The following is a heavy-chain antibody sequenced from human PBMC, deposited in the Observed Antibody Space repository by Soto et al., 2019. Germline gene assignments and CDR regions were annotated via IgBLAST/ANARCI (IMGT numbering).Heavy chain of an antibody. CDR2: FDPADGET. J-gene: IGHJ6*02. CDR3: ARGGYYDNAWEKLSYYGLDV. Sequence: ASVKVSCKVSGFTLIELSIHWVRQAPGRGLEWMGGFDPADGETIYAQNFQGRVTMTEDTSTDTAYMELSSLTSDDTGVYYCARGGYYDNAWEKLSYYGLDVWGQGTTVTVSS. CDR1: GFTLIELS. D-gene: IGHD3-22*01. V-gene: IGHV1-24*01.